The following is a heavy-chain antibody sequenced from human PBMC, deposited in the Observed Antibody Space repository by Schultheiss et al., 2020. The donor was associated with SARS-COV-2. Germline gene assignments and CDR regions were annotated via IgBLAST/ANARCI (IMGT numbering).Heavy chain of an antibody. CDR1: GFTFSSYA. Sequence: GGSLRLSCAASGFTFSSYAMHWVRQAPGKGLEWVAVISYDGSNKYYADSVKGRFTISRDNSKNTLYLQMNSLRAEDTAVYYCARVRQQLVHGVSYGMDVWGQGTTVTVSS. J-gene: IGHJ6*02. CDR2: ISYDGSNK. V-gene: IGHV3-30*04. D-gene: IGHD6-13*01. CDR3: ARVRQQLVHGVSYGMDV.